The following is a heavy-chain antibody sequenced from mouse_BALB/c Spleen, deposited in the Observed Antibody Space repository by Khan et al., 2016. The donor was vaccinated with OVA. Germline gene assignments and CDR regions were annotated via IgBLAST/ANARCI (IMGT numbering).Heavy chain of an antibody. Sequence: QVQLQQSGAELARPGASVKLSCKASGYIFTDYNINWMRQRTGQALEWIGEIYPGSDNTYYNERFKGKATLTVDKSSSTAYMHLSSLTSEDSAVYFCTREWAAWFPYWGQGTLVTVSA. V-gene: IGHV1-77*01. CDR2: IYPGSDNT. CDR1: GYIFTDYN. J-gene: IGHJ3*01. CDR3: TREWAAWFPY.